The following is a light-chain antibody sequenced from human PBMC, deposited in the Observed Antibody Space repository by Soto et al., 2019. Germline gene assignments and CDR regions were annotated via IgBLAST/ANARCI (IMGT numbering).Light chain of an antibody. CDR2: EVT. CDR3: TSYVGYDSWV. Sequence: QSALTQPPSASGSPGQSVTISCTGTSSDVGAYKYVSWYQQYPGKAPKLMIYEVTKRPSGVPDRFSGSKSGNTASLTVSGLLAEDEADYYCTSYVGYDSWVFGGGTKVTVL. CDR1: SSDVGAYKY. J-gene: IGLJ3*02. V-gene: IGLV2-8*01.